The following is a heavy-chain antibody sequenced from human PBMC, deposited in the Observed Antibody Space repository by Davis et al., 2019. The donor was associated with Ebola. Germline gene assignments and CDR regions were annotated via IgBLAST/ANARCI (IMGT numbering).Heavy chain of an antibody. CDR2: MYYSGGT. J-gene: IGHJ4*02. V-gene: IGHV4-59*12. CDR3: VGGYNFAY. Sequence: SETLSLTCTLSGGSISGYYWTWIRQPPGKGLEWIGYMYYSGGTNYNPSLKSRVTISADTSKNQVALKLSSVTAADTATYHCVGGYNFAYWGQGVQVTVS. D-gene: IGHD3-16*02. CDR1: GGSISGYY.